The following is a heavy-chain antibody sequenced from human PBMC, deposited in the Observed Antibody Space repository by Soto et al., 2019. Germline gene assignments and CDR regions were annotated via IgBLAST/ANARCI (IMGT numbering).Heavy chain of an antibody. J-gene: IGHJ4*02. CDR3: AKAPERHITLAVVTHWLDY. CDR1: GFTFSSYA. D-gene: IGHD3-22*01. Sequence: EVQLLESGGRLVQPGGSLRLSCAASGFTFSSYAMSWVRQAPGKGLEWVSAISGGGGTTYYADSVKGRCTISRDNSKNTLYLEVNSLRAEDTAVYYCAKAPERHITLAVVTHWLDYWGQGTLVTVSS. CDR2: ISGGGGTT. V-gene: IGHV3-23*01.